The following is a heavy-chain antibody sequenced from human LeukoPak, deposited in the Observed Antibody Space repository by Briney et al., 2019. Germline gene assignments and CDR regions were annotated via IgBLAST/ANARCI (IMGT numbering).Heavy chain of an antibody. J-gene: IGHJ4*02. D-gene: IGHD1-26*01. Sequence: APVKVSCKASGYTFTGYYMHWVRQAPGQGLEWMGWINPNSGGTNYAQKFQGRVTMTRDTSISTAYMELSRLRSDDTAVYYCARGREEWELLGYWGQGTLVTVSS. CDR2: INPNSGGT. CDR3: ARGREEWELLGY. CDR1: GYTFTGYY. V-gene: IGHV1-2*02.